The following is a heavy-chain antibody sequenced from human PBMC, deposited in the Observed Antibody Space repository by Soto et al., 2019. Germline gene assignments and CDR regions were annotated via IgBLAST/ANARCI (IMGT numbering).Heavy chain of an antibody. V-gene: IGHV1-18*04. D-gene: IGHD3-22*01. J-gene: IGHJ3*02. CDR3: ARADSSGLWGAFDI. CDR2: ISAYNGNT. Sequence: ASVKVSCKVSGYTLTSYGISWVRQAPGQGLEWMGWISAYNGNTNYAQKLQGRVTMTTDTSTSTAYMELRSLRSDDTAVYYCARADSSGLWGAFDIWGQGTMVTVSS. CDR1: GYTLTSYG.